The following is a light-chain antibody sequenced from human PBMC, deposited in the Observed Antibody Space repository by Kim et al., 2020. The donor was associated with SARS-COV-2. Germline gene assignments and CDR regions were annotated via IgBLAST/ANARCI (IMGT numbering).Light chain of an antibody. CDR3: QQYAYWRA. J-gene: IGKJ5*01. CDR1: QSISSS. Sequence: SPGERATRSCRASQSISSSLAWYQQKPGQAPRVLIYGASARATGVPARFSGSGSGTEFTLTISNLQSEDFAVYYCQQYAYWRAFGQGTRLEIK. CDR2: GAS. V-gene: IGKV3-15*01.